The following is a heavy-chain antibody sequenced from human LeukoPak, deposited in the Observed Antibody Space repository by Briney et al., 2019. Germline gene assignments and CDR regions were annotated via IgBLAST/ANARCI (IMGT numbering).Heavy chain of an antibody. Sequence: GGSLRLSCAASGFTFSSYAMHWVCQAPGKGLEWVAVISYDGSNKYYADSVKGRFTISRDNSKNTLYLQMNSLRAEDTAVYYCARDSSSYFDYWGQGTLVTVSS. V-gene: IGHV3-30-3*01. J-gene: IGHJ4*02. CDR1: GFTFSSYA. D-gene: IGHD6-13*01. CDR2: ISYDGSNK. CDR3: ARDSSSYFDY.